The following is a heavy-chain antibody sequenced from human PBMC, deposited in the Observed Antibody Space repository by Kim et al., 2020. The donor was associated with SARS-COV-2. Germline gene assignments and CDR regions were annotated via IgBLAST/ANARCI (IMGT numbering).Heavy chain of an antibody. D-gene: IGHD3-9*01. CDR3: ARRESYDILTGSKAYYFDY. J-gene: IGHJ4*02. V-gene: IGHV4-34*01. CDR2: INHSGST. Sequence: SETLSLTCAVYGGSFSGYYWSWIRQPPGKGLEWIGEINHSGSTNYNPSLKSRVTISVDTSKNQFSLKLSSVTAADTAVYYCARRESYDILTGSKAYYFDYWGQGTLVTVSS. CDR1: GGSFSGYY.